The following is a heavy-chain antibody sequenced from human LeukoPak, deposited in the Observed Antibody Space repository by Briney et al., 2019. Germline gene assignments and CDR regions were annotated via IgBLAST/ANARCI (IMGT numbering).Heavy chain of an antibody. Sequence: ASVKVSCKASGYTFTSYYMHCVRQAPGQGLEWMGIINPSGGSTSYAQKFQGRVTMTRDTSTSTVYMELSSLRSADTAVYYCAGAELYQDYYYGMDVWGQGTTVTVSS. CDR1: GYTFTSYY. D-gene: IGHD2-8*01. CDR3: AGAELYQDYYYGMDV. CDR2: INPSGGST. J-gene: IGHJ6*02. V-gene: IGHV1-46*01.